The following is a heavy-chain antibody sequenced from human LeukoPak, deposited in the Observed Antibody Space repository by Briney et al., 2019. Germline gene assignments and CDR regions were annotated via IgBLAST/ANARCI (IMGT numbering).Heavy chain of an antibody. V-gene: IGHV3-48*03. CDR1: GFTFSSYE. D-gene: IGHD3-9*01. CDR3: ARDHRPLRYYDWLSNYYYYYYMDV. Sequence: PGGSLRLSCAASGFTFSSYEMNWVRQAPGKGLEWVSYISSSGSTIYYADSVKGRFTISRDNAKNSLYLQMNSLRAEDTAVYYCARDHRPLRYYDWLSNYYYYYYMDVWGKGTTVTVSS. CDR2: ISSSGSTI. J-gene: IGHJ6*03.